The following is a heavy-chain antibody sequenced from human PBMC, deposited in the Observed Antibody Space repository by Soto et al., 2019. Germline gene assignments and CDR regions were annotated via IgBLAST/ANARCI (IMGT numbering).Heavy chain of an antibody. CDR1: GFTVSSNY. Sequence: GGSLRLSCAASGFTVSSNYMSWVRQAPGKGLEWVSVIYSGGSTYYADSVKGRFTISRDNSKNTLYLQMNSLRAEDTAVYYCAGLNSSSWGPLGYWGQGTLVTVSS. V-gene: IGHV3-66*01. J-gene: IGHJ4*02. CDR3: AGLNSSSWGPLGY. D-gene: IGHD6-13*01. CDR2: IYSGGST.